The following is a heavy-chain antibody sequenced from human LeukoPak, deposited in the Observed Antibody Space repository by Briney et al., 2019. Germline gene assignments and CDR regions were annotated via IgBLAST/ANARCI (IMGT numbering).Heavy chain of an antibody. J-gene: IGHJ4*02. Sequence: SETLSLTCTVSGGSISSYYWSWIRQPPGKGLEWIGYIYYSGSTNYNPSLKSRVTISVDTSKNQFSLKLSSVTAADTAVYYCARGYDYVWGSYRQPLPYFDYWGQGTLDTVSS. CDR3: ARGYDYVWGSYRQPLPYFDY. V-gene: IGHV4-59*01. CDR1: GGSISSYY. CDR2: IYYSGST. D-gene: IGHD3-16*02.